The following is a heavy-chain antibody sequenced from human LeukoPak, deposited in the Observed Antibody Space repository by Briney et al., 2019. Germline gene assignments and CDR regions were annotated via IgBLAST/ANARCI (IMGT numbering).Heavy chain of an antibody. J-gene: IGHJ4*02. V-gene: IGHV1-2*02. Sequence: GASVKVSCTASGYTFTGYYMHWVRQAPGQGLEWMGWINPNSGGTNYAQNFQGRVTMTRDTSISTAYMEVSRLRSDDTAVYYCAREDSSGYGYWGQGTLVTVSS. CDR3: AREDSSGYGY. CDR1: GYTFTGYY. CDR2: INPNSGGT. D-gene: IGHD3-22*01.